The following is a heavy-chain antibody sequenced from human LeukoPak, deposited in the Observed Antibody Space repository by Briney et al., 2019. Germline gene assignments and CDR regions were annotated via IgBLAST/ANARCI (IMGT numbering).Heavy chain of an antibody. CDR2: IYPGDSDT. J-gene: IGHJ6*03. D-gene: IGHD1-14*01. Sequence: GESLKISCKGSGYSFTSYWIGWVRQMPGKGLEWMGTIYPGDSDTRYSPSFQGQVTISADKSISTAYLQWSSLKASDTAMYYCARSALGPASDYYYMDVWGKGTTATVSS. CDR1: GYSFTSYW. V-gene: IGHV5-51*01. CDR3: ARSALGPASDYYYMDV.